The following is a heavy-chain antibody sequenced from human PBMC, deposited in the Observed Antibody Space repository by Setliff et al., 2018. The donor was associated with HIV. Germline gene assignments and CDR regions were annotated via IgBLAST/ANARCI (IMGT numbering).Heavy chain of an antibody. Sequence: GGSLRLSCAASGFSFSDSHMTWIRQAPGKGLEWVSYISTTSSNTNYADSVKGRFTISRDNAKNSLYLQMNSLRAEDTALYYCARGVTMIEGGYYFDYWGQGTLVTVSS. CDR1: GFSFSDSH. D-gene: IGHD3-22*01. J-gene: IGHJ4*02. V-gene: IGHV3-11*05. CDR2: ISTTSSNT. CDR3: ARGVTMIEGGYYFDY.